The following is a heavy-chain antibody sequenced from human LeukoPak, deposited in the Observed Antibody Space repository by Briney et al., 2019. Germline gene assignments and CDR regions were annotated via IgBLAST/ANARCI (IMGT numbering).Heavy chain of an antibody. CDR3: AREYYYGSGSLDY. Sequence: GGSLRLSCAASGFTFSSYAMHWVRQAPGKGLEWVAIISYDGSNKYYADSVKGRFTISRDNSKNTLYLQMNSLRAEDTAVYYCAREYYYGSGSLDYWGQATLVTVSS. CDR1: GFTFSSYA. CDR2: ISYDGSNK. J-gene: IGHJ4*02. D-gene: IGHD3-10*01. V-gene: IGHV3-30-3*01.